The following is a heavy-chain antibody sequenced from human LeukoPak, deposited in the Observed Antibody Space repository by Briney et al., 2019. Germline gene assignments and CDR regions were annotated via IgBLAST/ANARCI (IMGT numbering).Heavy chain of an antibody. CDR2: IKSKTDGETT. CDR3: TTDLGTYYHGSQRLIPIDY. D-gene: IGHD3-10*01. V-gene: IGHV3-15*01. CDR1: GFTFTNAW. Sequence: GGSLRLSCVDSGFTFTNAWMSWVRQAPGKGLEWIGRIKSKTDGETTNYAEPVRGRFTISRDDYKIAVYLQMNSLKIEDPAVYYCTTDLGTYYHGSQRLIPIDYWGQGTLVPVSS. J-gene: IGHJ4*02.